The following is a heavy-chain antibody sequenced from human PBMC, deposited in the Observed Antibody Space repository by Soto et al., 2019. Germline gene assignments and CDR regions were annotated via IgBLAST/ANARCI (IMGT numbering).Heavy chain of an antibody. Sequence: QVQLQQWGAGLLKPSETLSLTCAVYGGSFSGYYWSWIRQPPGKGLEWIGEINHSGSTNYNPPLKSRVTISVDTSKNQFSLKLSSVTAADTAVYYCARSWYDAFDIWGQGTMVTVSS. D-gene: IGHD2-15*01. CDR1: GGSFSGYY. J-gene: IGHJ3*02. CDR3: ARSWYDAFDI. CDR2: INHSGST. V-gene: IGHV4-34*01.